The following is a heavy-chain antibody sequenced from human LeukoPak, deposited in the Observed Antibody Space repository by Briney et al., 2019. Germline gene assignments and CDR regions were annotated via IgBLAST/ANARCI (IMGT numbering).Heavy chain of an antibody. CDR3: ARNYYYDSSGYYLFDY. Sequence: SEILSLTCAVYGGSFSGYYWSWIRQPPGKGLEWIGEINHSGSTNYNPSLKSRVTISVDTSKNQFSLKLSSVTAADTAVYYCARNYYYDSSGYYLFDYWGQGTLVTVSS. CDR1: GGSFSGYY. D-gene: IGHD3-22*01. V-gene: IGHV4-34*01. CDR2: INHSGST. J-gene: IGHJ4*02.